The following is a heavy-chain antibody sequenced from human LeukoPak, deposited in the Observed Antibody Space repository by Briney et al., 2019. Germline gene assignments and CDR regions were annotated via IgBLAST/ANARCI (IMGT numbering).Heavy chain of an antibody. V-gene: IGHV1-18*01. D-gene: IGHD2-2*03. CDR2: ISAYNGNT. CDR3: ASGYCSSTSCSTFDY. CDR1: GYTFTSYG. Sequence: ASVKVSCKASGYTFTSYGISWVRQAPGQGLEWMGWISAYNGNTNYAQKLQGRVTMTTDTSTSTAYMELRSLRSDDTAGYYCASGYCSSTSCSTFDYWGQGTLVTVSS. J-gene: IGHJ4*02.